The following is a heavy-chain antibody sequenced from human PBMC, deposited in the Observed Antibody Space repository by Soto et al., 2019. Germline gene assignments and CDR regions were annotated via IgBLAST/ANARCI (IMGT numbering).Heavy chain of an antibody. J-gene: IGHJ4*02. D-gene: IGHD6-19*01. CDR3: ARGSYSSGWYIKLSNPLFDY. Sequence: PSQTLSLTCAISGDSVSSNSAAWNWIRQSQSRGLEWLGRTYYRSKWYNDYAVSVKSRITINPDTSKNQFSLQLNSVTPEDTAVYYCARGSYSSGWYIKLSNPLFDYWGQGTLVTVSS. CDR1: GDSVSSNSAA. V-gene: IGHV6-1*01. CDR2: TYYRSKWYN.